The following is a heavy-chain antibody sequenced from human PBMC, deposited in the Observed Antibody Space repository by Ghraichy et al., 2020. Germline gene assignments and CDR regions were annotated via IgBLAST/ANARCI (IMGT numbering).Heavy chain of an antibody. V-gene: IGHV4-4*02. D-gene: IGHD4-17*01. CDR1: GGPIMSSNW. CDR2: IDHSGTT. CDR3: ARDATVTGTFDY. J-gene: IGHJ4*02. Sequence: SETLSLTGAVSGGPIMSSNWWSWVRQSPGKGLEWIGEIDHSGTTNYRPSLGSRVTISINKSKNQFSLKINSVTAADTAVYYCARDATVTGTFDYWGQGILVSVSS.